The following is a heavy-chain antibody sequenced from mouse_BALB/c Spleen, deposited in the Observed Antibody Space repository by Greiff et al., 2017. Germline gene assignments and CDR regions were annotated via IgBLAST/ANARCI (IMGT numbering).Heavy chain of an antibody. CDR1: GFNFNDSY. CDR3: APYDYDRKGLAN. V-gene: IGHV14-3*02. D-gene: IGHD2-4*01. Sequence: EVQLQQSGAELVKPGASVKLSCTASGFNFNDSYMHWVKQRPEQGLEWIGRIDPANGNTKYDPKFQGKATITADTSSNTAYLQLSSLTSEDTAVYYCAPYDYDRKGLANWGQGTLVTVSA. J-gene: IGHJ3*01. CDR2: IDPANGNT.